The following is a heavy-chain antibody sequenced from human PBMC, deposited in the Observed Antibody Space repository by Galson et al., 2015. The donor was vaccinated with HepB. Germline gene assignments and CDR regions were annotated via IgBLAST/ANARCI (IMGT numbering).Heavy chain of an antibody. D-gene: IGHD3-22*01. V-gene: IGHV3-30*18. CDR3: AKDRITMIVVWAFDI. CDR2: ISYDGSNK. CDR1: GFTFSSYG. Sequence: SLRLSCAASGFTFSSYGMHWVRQAPGKGLEWVAVISYDGSNKYYADSVKGRFTISRDNSKNTLYLQMNSLRAENTAVYYCAKDRITMIVVWAFDIWGQGTMVTVSS. J-gene: IGHJ3*02.